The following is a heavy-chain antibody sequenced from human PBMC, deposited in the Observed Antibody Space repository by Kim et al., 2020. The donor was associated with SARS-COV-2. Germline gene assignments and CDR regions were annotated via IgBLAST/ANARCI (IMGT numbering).Heavy chain of an antibody. CDR1: GGSFSGYY. CDR3: ARGTPVTTLTDY. Sequence: SETLSLTCAVYGGSFSGYYWSWIRQPPGKGLEWIGEINHSGSTNYNPSLKSRVTISVDTSKNQFSLKLSSVTAADTAVYYCARGTPVTTLTDYWGQGTLVTVSS. D-gene: IGHD4-17*01. V-gene: IGHV4-34*01. CDR2: INHSGST. J-gene: IGHJ4*02.